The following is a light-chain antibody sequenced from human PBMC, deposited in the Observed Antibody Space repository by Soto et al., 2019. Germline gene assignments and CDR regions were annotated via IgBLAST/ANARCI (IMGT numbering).Light chain of an antibody. CDR3: QVWDSSSDHNYV. CDR1: NIGSKS. V-gene: IGLV3-21*04. Sequence: SYELTQPPSVSVAPGKTARITCGGNNIGSKSVHWYQQKPGQAPVLVIYYDSDRPSGIPERFSGSNSGNTATLTISRVEAGDEAYYYGQVWDSSSDHNYVFGTGTKVTVL. CDR2: YDS. J-gene: IGLJ1*01.